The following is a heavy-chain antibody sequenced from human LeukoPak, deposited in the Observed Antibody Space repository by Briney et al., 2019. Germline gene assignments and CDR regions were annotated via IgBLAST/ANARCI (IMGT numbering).Heavy chain of an antibody. CDR2: IYYNENT. CDR3: ARGRGDYFDSSGYFFDY. Sequence: SETLSLTCTVSGGSISSYYWSWIRQPPGKGLEWIGYIYYNENTNYNPSLKSRVTISVDKSKNQFSLKLSSVTAADTAMYFCARGRGDYFDSSGYFFDYWGQGTLVTISS. J-gene: IGHJ4*02. CDR1: GGSISSYY. V-gene: IGHV4-59*12. D-gene: IGHD3-22*01.